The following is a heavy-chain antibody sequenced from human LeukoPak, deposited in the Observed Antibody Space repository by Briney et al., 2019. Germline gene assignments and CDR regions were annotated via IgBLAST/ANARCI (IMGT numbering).Heavy chain of an antibody. J-gene: IGHJ4*02. Sequence: SQTLSLTCTVSGGSISTGDYYWSWIRQPPGKGLEWIGYIYYSGSTYYNPSLKSRVSISLDTSKNHFSLKLSSVTAADTAVYYCASDTEGVPAAIRDWGQGTLVTVSS. D-gene: IGHD2-2*02. CDR3: ASDTEGVPAAIRD. V-gene: IGHV4-30-4*08. CDR2: IYYSGST. CDR1: GGSISTGDYY.